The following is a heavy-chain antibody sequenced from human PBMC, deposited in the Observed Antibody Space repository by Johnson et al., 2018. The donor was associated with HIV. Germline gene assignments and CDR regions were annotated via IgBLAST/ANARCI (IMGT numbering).Heavy chain of an antibody. CDR2: IYSGGSP. Sequence: VQLVASGGGLVQPGGSLRLSCAASGFTVSSIYMSWVRQAPGKGLEWVSVIYSGGSPYYADSVKDRFTISRDNSKNTLYLQMGSLRAEDMAVYYCARVRETKGPYDAFDIWGQGTMVTVSS. J-gene: IGHJ3*02. V-gene: IGHV3-66*01. CDR3: ARVRETKGPYDAFDI. D-gene: IGHD1-1*01. CDR1: GFTVSSIY.